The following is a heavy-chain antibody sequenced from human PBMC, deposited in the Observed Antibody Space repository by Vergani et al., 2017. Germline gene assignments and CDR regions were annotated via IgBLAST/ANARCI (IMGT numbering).Heavy chain of an antibody. J-gene: IGHJ4*02. V-gene: IGHV4-38-2*01. Sequence: QVDLQESGPGLVKSSETLSLNCAVSGYSVGSGYYWGWIRQPPGRGLEWIGCVHRNGNTYYTSSLRRRATISRDTSKKQFSLRLTSVTAADTAVYYCARGDPYGSAHVDFWGRGVLVTVSA. CDR2: VHRNGNT. CDR3: ARGDPYGSAHVDF. CDR1: GYSVGSGYY. D-gene: IGHD3-10*01.